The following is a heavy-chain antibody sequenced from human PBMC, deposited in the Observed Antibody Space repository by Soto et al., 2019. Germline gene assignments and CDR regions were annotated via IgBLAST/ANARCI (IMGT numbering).Heavy chain of an antibody. CDR3: ARLPMTTVTSYNWFDP. CDR1: GGSISSSSYY. V-gene: IGHV4-39*01. CDR2: IYYSGST. Sequence: PSETLSLTCTVSGGSISSSSYYWGWIRQPPGKGLEWIGSIYYSGSTYYNPSLKSRVTISVDTSKNQFSLKLSSVTAADTAVYYCARLPMTTVTSYNWFDPWGQGTLVTVSS. J-gene: IGHJ5*02. D-gene: IGHD4-17*01.